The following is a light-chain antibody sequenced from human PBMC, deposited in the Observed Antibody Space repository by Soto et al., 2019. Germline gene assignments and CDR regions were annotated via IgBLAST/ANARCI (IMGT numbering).Light chain of an antibody. Sequence: ESGLTQSPGPLSLSPGERATLSCRASQSVSSSYLAWYQQKPGQAPRLLIHGASTRAAAVPDRFTGSGSGTDFDLTISSLEPEDFGVYYCQKYGDSPLTSGPGTKVDI. J-gene: IGKJ3*01. V-gene: IGKV3-20*01. CDR3: QKYGDSPLT. CDR1: QSVSSSY. CDR2: GAS.